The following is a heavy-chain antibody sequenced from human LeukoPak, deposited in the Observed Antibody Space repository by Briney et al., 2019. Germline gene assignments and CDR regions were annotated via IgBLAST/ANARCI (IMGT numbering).Heavy chain of an antibody. V-gene: IGHV5-51*01. Sequence: GESLKISCKGSGYSFTSYWIGWVRQMPGKGLEWMGIIYPGDSDTRYSLSFQGQVTISADKSISTAYLQWSSLKASDTAMYYCARVTYYYDSSGYAIWIFDPWGQGTLVTVSS. J-gene: IGHJ5*02. CDR1: GYSFTSYW. CDR3: ARVTYYYDSSGYAIWIFDP. CDR2: IYPGDSDT. D-gene: IGHD3-22*01.